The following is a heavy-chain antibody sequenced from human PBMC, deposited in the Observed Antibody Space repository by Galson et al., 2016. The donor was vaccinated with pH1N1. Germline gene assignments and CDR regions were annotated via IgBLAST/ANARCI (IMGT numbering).Heavy chain of an antibody. CDR3: ARPGRTETTKEGFAWGYGMDV. J-gene: IGHJ6*02. Sequence: SVKVSCKASGYAFTSYPMNWVRQAPGQGLEWMGRIIPIYGTANYAQKFQGRVTITADEYTTTVYMELNSLVSEDTAIYYCARPGRTETTKEGFAWGYGMDVWGQGTTVTVSS. CDR1: GYAFTSYP. V-gene: IGHV1-69*13. CDR2: IIPIYGTA. D-gene: IGHD1-1*01.